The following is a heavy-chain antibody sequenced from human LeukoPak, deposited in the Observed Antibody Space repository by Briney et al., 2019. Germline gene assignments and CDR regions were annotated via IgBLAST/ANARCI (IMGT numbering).Heavy chain of an antibody. CDR1: GFTFSSYA. CDR3: AKGSRYNWNYGPNFDY. Sequence: GGSLRLSCAASGFTFSSYAMTWVRQAPGKGLEWVSAISGSGGSTYYADSVKGRFTISRDNSKNTLYLQMNSLRAEDTAVYYCAKGSRYNWNYGPNFDYWGQGTLVTVSS. CDR2: ISGSGGST. V-gene: IGHV3-23*01. D-gene: IGHD1-7*01. J-gene: IGHJ4*02.